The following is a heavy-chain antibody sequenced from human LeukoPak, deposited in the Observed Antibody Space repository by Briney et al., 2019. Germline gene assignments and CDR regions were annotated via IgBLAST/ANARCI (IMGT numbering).Heavy chain of an antibody. CDR3: ARGVTFDP. J-gene: IGHJ5*02. Sequence: SETLSLTCAVYGGSFSGYYWSWIRQPPGKGLEWIGEINHSGSTNYNPSLKSRVTISVDTSKNQFSLKLSSVTAADTAVYYCARGVTFDPWGQGTLVTVSS. D-gene: IGHD4-23*01. CDR2: INHSGST. V-gene: IGHV4-34*01. CDR1: GGSFSGYY.